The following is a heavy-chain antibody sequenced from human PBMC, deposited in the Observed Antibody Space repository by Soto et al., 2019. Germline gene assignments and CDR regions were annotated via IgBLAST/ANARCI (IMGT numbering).Heavy chain of an antibody. CDR3: AKDMGGSSNSYYYMDV. CDR2: ISGSDGST. CDR1: GFTFSIYA. D-gene: IGHD2-2*01. V-gene: IGHV3-23*01. J-gene: IGHJ6*03. Sequence: EVHLLESGGGLVQPGGSLRLSCAASGFTFSIYAMNWVRQAPGKGLEWVSVISGSDGSTYHADSVKGRFTISRDNSKNTLYLQMNSLRAEDTAVYYCAKDMGGSSNSYYYMDVWGKGTTVTVSS.